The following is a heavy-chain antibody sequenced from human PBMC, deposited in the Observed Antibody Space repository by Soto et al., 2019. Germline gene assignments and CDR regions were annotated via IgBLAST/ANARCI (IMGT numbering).Heavy chain of an antibody. CDR1: GGSISSGDYY. CDR3: ARGNTPLDY. J-gene: IGHJ4*02. D-gene: IGHD2-15*01. CDR2: IYYSGST. Sequence: PSETLSLTCTVSGGSISSGDYYWSWIRQPPGRGLEWIGYIYYSGSTYYNPSLKSRVTISVDTSKNQFSLKVSSVTAADTAVYYCARGNTPLDYWGQGTLVTVSS. V-gene: IGHV4-30-4*01.